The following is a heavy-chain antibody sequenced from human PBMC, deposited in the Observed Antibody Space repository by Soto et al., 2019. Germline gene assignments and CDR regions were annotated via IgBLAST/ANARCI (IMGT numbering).Heavy chain of an antibody. CDR3: ARDSRYNWNYGDY. J-gene: IGHJ4*02. Sequence: EVQLLDSGGTLVQIGGSLRLSCAASGFTFSSYWMSWVRQAPGKGLEWVANIKQDGSEKYYVDSVKGRFTISRDNAKNSLYLQMNSLRAEDTAVYYCARDSRYNWNYGDYWGQGTLVTVSS. D-gene: IGHD1-7*01. CDR2: IKQDGSEK. V-gene: IGHV3-7*03. CDR1: GFTFSSYW.